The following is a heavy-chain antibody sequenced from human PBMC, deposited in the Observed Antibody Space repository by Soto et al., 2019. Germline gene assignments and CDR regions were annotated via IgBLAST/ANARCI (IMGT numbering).Heavy chain of an antibody. Sequence: ETLSLTCTVSGGSISSYYWSWIRQPPGKGLEWIGYIYYSGSTNYNPSLKSRVTISVDTSKNQFSLKLSSVTAADMAVYYCARADSSVTGSYFDYWGQGTLVTVSS. D-gene: IGHD3-22*01. CDR1: GGSISSYY. J-gene: IGHJ4*02. CDR2: IYYSGST. V-gene: IGHV4-59*01. CDR3: ARADSSVTGSYFDY.